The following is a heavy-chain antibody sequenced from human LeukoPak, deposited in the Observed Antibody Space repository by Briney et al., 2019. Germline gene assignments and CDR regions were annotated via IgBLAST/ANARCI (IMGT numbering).Heavy chain of an antibody. D-gene: IGHD2-21*02. Sequence: GESLKISRKGSGYSFNTYWIAWVRQMPGRGLEWMGIIYPGDADVKYSPSFQGQVTISADKSITTAYLQWNRLKASDTAMYYCVRHLDFLYGDYYPVSDYGGQETRVSVPT. CDR1: GYSFNTYW. CDR2: IYPGDADV. V-gene: IGHV5-51*01. CDR3: VRHLDFLYGDYYPVSDY. J-gene: IGHJ4*02.